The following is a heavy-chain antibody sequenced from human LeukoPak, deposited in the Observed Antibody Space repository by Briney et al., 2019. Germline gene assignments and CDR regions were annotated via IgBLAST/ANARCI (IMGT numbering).Heavy chain of an antibody. V-gene: IGHV3-23*01. CDR1: GFTLSSYA. Sequence: PGGSLRLSCAASGFTLSSYAMSWVRQAPGKGPEWVSAISGSGGSTYYADSVKGRFTISRDNSKNTLYLQMNSLRAEDTAVYYCAKDKEQLWLLSGFDYWGQGTLVTVSS. J-gene: IGHJ4*02. CDR2: ISGSGGST. CDR3: AKDKEQLWLLSGFDY. D-gene: IGHD5-18*01.